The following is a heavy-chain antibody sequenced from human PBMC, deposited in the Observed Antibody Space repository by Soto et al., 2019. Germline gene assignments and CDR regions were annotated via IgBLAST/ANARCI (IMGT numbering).Heavy chain of an antibody. J-gene: IGHJ4*02. CDR2: INPSGGST. CDR1: GYTFTSYY. D-gene: IGHD3-10*01. CDR3: ARVTRDYGSGSYVFDY. V-gene: IGHV1-46*03. Sequence: QVQLVQSGAEVKKPGASVKVSCKASGYTFTSYYMHWVRQAPGQGLEWMGIINPSGGSTSYAQKFQGRVTMTRDTSTSTVYMELSSLSSEDTAVYYCARVTRDYGSGSYVFDYWGQGTLVTVSS.